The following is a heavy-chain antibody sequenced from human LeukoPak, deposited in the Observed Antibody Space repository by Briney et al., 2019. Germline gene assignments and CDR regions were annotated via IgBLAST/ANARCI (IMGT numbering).Heavy chain of an antibody. V-gene: IGHV3-7*01. CDR1: GFTFSSYW. CDR2: IKQDGSEK. CDR3: ARADEGSGYYYMDV. Sequence: GGSLRLSCAASGFTFSSYWMSWVRQAPGKGLEWVANIKQDGSEKYYVDSVKGRFTISRDNAKNSLYLQMNSLRAEDTAVYYCARADEGSGYYYMDVWGKGTTVTVSS. J-gene: IGHJ6*03. D-gene: IGHD5-24*01.